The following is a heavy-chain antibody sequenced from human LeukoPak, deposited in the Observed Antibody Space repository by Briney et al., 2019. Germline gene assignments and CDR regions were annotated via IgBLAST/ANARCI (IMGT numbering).Heavy chain of an antibody. V-gene: IGHV3-30*03. Sequence: PGGSLRLSCAASGFTFSSYGMHWVRQAPGKGLEWVAVISYDGSNKYYADSVKGRFTISRDNSKNTLDLQMNSLRAEDTAVYYFALSADYGGNPLGYWGQGTLVTVSS. CDR1: GFTFSSYG. D-gene: IGHD4-23*01. J-gene: IGHJ4*02. CDR2: ISYDGSNK. CDR3: ALSADYGGNPLGY.